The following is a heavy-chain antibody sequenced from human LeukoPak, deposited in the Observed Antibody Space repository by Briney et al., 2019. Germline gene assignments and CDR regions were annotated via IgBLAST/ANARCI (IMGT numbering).Heavy chain of an antibody. CDR2: IWYDGSNK. D-gene: IGHD4/OR15-4a*01. CDR1: GFPFSSYG. J-gene: IGHJ5*02. Sequence: GRSLRLSCAASGFPFSSYGVHWVRHTPGKGLEWVAVIWYDGSNKYYADSVKGRFTISRDDSENTLYLQMNSLRAEDTAVYYCARGEALRVYGAWGQGTLVTVSS. CDR3: ARGEALRVYGA. V-gene: IGHV3-33*01.